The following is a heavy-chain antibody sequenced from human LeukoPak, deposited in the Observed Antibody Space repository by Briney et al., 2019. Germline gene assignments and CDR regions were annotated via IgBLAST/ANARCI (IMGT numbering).Heavy chain of an antibody. Sequence: ASVKVSCKASGYTFTRYYMYWVRQAPGQGLECMGIINPSGGSTSYAQKFQGRVTMTRDTSTSTVYMELSSLRSEDTAVYYCARWGGYYDSSGTFDYWGQGTLVTVSS. CDR1: GYTFTRYY. CDR3: ARWGGYYDSSGTFDY. D-gene: IGHD3-22*01. J-gene: IGHJ4*02. CDR2: INPSGGST. V-gene: IGHV1-46*01.